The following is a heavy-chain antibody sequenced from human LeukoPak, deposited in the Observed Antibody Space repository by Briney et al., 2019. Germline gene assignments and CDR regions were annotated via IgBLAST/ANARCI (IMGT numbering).Heavy chain of an antibody. CDR3: ARSSVGATFDY. Sequence: SGTLSLTCAVSGGSISSSNWWSWVRQPPGKGLEWIGEIYHSGSTNYNPSLKGRVTISVDKSKNQFSLKLSSVTAADTAVYYCARSSVGATFDYWGQGTLVTVSS. J-gene: IGHJ4*02. CDR2: IYHSGST. CDR1: GGSISSSNW. V-gene: IGHV4-4*02. D-gene: IGHD1-26*01.